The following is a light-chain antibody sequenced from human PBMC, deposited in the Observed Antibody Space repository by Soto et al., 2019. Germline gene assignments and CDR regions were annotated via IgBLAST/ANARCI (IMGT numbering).Light chain of an antibody. V-gene: IGKV1-5*03. CDR1: QTISSW. CDR3: QHYNSYSEA. Sequence: DIQMTQSPSTLSGSVGDRVTITCRASQTISSWLAWYQQKPGKAPKLLIYKASTLKSGVPSRFSGSGSGTEFTLTISSMQTHDFPNYYCQHYNSYSEAFGQGTKVDIK. CDR2: KAS. J-gene: IGKJ1*01.